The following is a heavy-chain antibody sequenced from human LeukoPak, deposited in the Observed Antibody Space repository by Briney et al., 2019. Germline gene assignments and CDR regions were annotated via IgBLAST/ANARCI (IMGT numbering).Heavy chain of an antibody. V-gene: IGHV3-53*01. CDR3: ARGGYYYDSSGYYHDAFDI. CDR2: VYNGGVT. J-gene: IGHJ3*02. Sequence: PGRSLRVSCAASGVAVRSNYMNWVLQASWKGLLWVSVVYNGGVTYYANSVRGRFTISRDNSKITLYLQMNSLRDEDTAVYYCARGGYYYDSSGYYHDAFDIWGQGTMVTVSS. D-gene: IGHD3-22*01. CDR1: GVAVRSNY.